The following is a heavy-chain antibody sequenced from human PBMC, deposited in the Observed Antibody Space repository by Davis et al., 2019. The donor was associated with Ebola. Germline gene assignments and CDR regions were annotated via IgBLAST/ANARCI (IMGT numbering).Heavy chain of an antibody. CDR1: GFTFSSYW. CDR2: IKQDGSEK. CDR3: ARGYYDSSGYYPPKPLYWYFDL. V-gene: IGHV3-7*01. J-gene: IGHJ2*01. D-gene: IGHD3-22*01. Sequence: PGGSLRLSCAASGFTFSSYWMSWVRQAPGKGLEWVANIKQDGSEKYYVDSVKGRFTISRDNAKNSLYLQMNSLRAEDTAVYYCARGYYDSSGYYPPKPLYWYFDLWGRGTLVTVSS.